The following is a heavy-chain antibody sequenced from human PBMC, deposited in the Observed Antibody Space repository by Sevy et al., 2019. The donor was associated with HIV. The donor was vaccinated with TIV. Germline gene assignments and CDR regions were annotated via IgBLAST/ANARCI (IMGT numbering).Heavy chain of an antibody. D-gene: IGHD2-2*01. J-gene: IGHJ4*02. CDR1: GYTFTSYA. V-gene: IGHV1-3*01. CDR3: ARSVIPTAIFDY. CDR2: INPGNGNT. Sequence: ASVKVSCKASGYTFTSYAIHWVRQAPGQRLEWMGRINPGNGNTKYSQKFQGRVTITRDTSASTTYMELSSLGSEDTAVYYCARSVIPTAIFDYWGRGTLVTVSS.